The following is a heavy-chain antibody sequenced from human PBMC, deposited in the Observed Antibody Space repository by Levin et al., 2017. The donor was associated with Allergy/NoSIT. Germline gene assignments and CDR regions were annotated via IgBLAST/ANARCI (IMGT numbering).Heavy chain of an antibody. CDR2: LRYSGDTT. V-gene: IGHV3-23*01. J-gene: IGHJ3*02. CDR1: GFTFRSYT. CDR3: AEGLSSGSPYRAFDM. Sequence: GGSLRLSCAASGFTFRSYTMTWVRQAPGRGLEWVSTLRYSGDTTHYADSVKGRYTISRDGSKDTLFLQMNSLRVEATAVYYCAEGLSSGSPYRAFDMWGQGTMVTVSS. D-gene: IGHD1-26*01.